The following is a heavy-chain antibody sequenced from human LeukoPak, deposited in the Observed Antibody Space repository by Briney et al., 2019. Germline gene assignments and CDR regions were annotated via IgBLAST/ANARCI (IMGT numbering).Heavy chain of an antibody. D-gene: IGHD3-3*01. V-gene: IGHV6-1*01. J-gene: IGHJ6*03. Sequence: SQTLSLTCAISGDSVSSNSAAWNWIRQSPSRGLEWLGRTYYRSKWSNDYAVSVKSRITINPDTSKNQFSLKLSSVTAADTAVYYCARQGYYDFWSGYYSYYYMDVWGKGTTVTVSS. CDR1: GDSVSSNSAA. CDR3: ARQGYYDFWSGYYSYYYMDV. CDR2: TYYRSKWSN.